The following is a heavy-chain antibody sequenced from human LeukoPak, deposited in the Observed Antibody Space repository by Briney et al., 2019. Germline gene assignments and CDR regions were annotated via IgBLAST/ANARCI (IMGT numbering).Heavy chain of an antibody. V-gene: IGHV4-39*01. D-gene: IGHD5-12*01. CDR1: GGPINSSSYY. J-gene: IGHJ4*02. CDR2: IFYSGNT. CDR3: ARHRSKWLRSSFDY. Sequence: SETLSLTCTVSGGPINSSSYYWGWIRQPPGKGLEWIGSIFYSGNTYDNPSLKSRVTISVDTSKNQFSLKLNSVTAADTAVYYCARHRSKWLRSSFDYWGQGTLVTVSS.